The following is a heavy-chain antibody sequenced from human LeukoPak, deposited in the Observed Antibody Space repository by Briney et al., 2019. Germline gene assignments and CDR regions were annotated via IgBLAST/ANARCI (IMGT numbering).Heavy chain of an antibody. CDR3: ARPVSMGGYDLDWFDP. D-gene: IGHD5-12*01. V-gene: IGHV3-30*04. J-gene: IGHJ5*02. Sequence: GGSLRLSCAASGFTFSSYAMHWVRQAPGKGLEWVAVISYDGSNKYYADSVKGRFTISRDNSKNTLYLQMNSLRAEDTAVYYCARPVSMGGYDLDWFDPWGQGTLVTVSS. CDR1: GFTFSSYA. CDR2: ISYDGSNK.